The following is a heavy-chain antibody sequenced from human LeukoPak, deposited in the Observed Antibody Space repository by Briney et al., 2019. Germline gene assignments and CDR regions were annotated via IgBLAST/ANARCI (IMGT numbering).Heavy chain of an antibody. V-gene: IGHV4-39*01. CDR1: GGSISSSSYY. D-gene: IGHD3-16*01. Sequence: SETLSLTCTVSGGSISSSSYYWGWIRQPRGKGLEWIGSIYYTGRTYYNPSLESRVTISVDTSKNQFSLKLSSVTAADTAMYYCASLGKLGYYFDYWGQGTLVTVSS. CDR3: ASLGKLGYYFDY. J-gene: IGHJ4*02. CDR2: IYYTGRT.